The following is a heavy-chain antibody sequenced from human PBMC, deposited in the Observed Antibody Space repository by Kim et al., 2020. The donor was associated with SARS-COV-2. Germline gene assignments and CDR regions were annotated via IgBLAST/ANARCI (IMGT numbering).Heavy chain of an antibody. J-gene: IGHJ4*02. Sequence: GGSLRLSCAASRLSFSNYAMHWVRQAPGKGLEWVARISNDGSDQYYAESVKGRFTVSRDNSRNALYLQMNSLRVDDTAIYFCVREVVVSLDSWGQGTQVT. CDR3: VREVVVSLDS. CDR1: RLSFSNYA. CDR2: ISNDGSDQ. D-gene: IGHD2-15*01. V-gene: IGHV3-30*04.